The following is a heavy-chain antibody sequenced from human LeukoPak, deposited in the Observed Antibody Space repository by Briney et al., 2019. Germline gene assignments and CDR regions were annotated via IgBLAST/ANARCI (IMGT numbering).Heavy chain of an antibody. CDR2: INHSGSA. CDR1: GGSFSGYY. Sequence: PSETLSLTCAVYGGSFSGYYWSWIRQPPGKGLEWIGEINHSGSANYNPSLKSRVTISVDTSKNQFSLKLSSVTAADTAVYYCARVKGTPLDYWGQGTLVTVSS. CDR3: ARVKGTPLDY. V-gene: IGHV4-34*01. D-gene: IGHD3-10*01. J-gene: IGHJ4*02.